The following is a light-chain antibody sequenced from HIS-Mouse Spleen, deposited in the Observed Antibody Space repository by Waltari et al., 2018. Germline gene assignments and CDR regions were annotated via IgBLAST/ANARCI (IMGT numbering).Light chain of an antibody. V-gene: IGLV3-10*01. CDR2: EDG. Sequence: SYELTQPPSVSVSPGQTARITCSGDALPKKYAYWYQQKSGQAAVLVVYEDGKRPSGIPEGFTGSSSGTMANLTISGAQVEDEADYYCYSTDSSGNHRVFGGGTKLTVL. CDR1: ALPKKY. CDR3: YSTDSSGNHRV. J-gene: IGLJ2*01.